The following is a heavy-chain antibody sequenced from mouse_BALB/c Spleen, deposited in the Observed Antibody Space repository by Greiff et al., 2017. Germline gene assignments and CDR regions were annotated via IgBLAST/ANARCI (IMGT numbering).Heavy chain of an antibody. V-gene: IGHV5-6-5*01. CDR2: ISSGGST. J-gene: IGHJ2*01. CDR1: GFTFSSYA. CDR3: ARESTMISFDY. Sequence: EVKLMESGGGLVKPGGSLKLSCAASGFTFSSYAMSWVRQTPEKRLEWVASISSGGSTYYPDSVKGRFTISRDNARNILYLQMSSLRSEDTAMYYCARESTMISFDYWGQGTTLTVSS. D-gene: IGHD2-4*01.